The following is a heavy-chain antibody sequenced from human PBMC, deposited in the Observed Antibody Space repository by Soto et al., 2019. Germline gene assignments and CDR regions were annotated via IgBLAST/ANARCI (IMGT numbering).Heavy chain of an antibody. V-gene: IGHV3-23*01. CDR2: ISGSGGST. J-gene: IGHJ6*02. Sequence: EVQLLESGGGLVQPGGSLRLSCAASGFTFSSYAMSWVRQAPGKGLEWVSAISGSGGSTYYADSVKGRFTISRDNTKNTLYLQMNSLRAEDTAVYYCAKDGSSSPPYYYYGMDVWGQGTTVTVSS. D-gene: IGHD6-6*01. CDR1: GFTFSSYA. CDR3: AKDGSSSPPYYYYGMDV.